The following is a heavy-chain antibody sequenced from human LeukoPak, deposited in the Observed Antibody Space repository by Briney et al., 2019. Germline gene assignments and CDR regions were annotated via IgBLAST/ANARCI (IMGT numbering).Heavy chain of an antibody. J-gene: IGHJ4*02. CDR1: GGSISSDTYY. CDR2: IFTSGRI. D-gene: IGHD6-19*01. V-gene: IGHV4-61*02. CDR3: ARVQFGAAGSFDC. Sequence: SQTLSLTCTVSGGSISSDTYYWSWIRQPAGKGLEWIGRIFTSGRIDYNPSLRSRVATSVDTSKNQFSLKMSSVTAADTAVYFCARVQFGAAGSFDCWGQGTLVTVSS.